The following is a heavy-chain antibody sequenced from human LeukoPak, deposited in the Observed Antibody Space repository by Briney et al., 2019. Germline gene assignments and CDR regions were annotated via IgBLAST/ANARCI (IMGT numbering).Heavy chain of an antibody. Sequence: SETLSLTCTVSGGSISSYYWSWIRQPPGKGLEWIGYIYYSGSTNYNPSLKSRVTISVDTSKNQFSLKLSSVTAADTAVYYCARALSRAAYWFDPWGQGTLVTVSS. CDR1: GGSISSYY. CDR3: ARALSRAAYWFDP. D-gene: IGHD3-16*02. V-gene: IGHV4-59*01. CDR2: IYYSGST. J-gene: IGHJ5*02.